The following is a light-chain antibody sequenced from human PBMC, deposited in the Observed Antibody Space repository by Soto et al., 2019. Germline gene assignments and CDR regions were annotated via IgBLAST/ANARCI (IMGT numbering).Light chain of an antibody. CDR3: QQYNNWPQT. Sequence: EIVMTQSPATLSVSPGERATLSCRASQSVNTNVAWYQQEPGQAPRLLIYGASTRATGIPARFSGSVSGTEFALTISSLQSEDFAVYYCQQYNNWPQTFGQGTKVDIK. CDR1: QSVNTN. CDR2: GAS. V-gene: IGKV3D-15*01. J-gene: IGKJ1*01.